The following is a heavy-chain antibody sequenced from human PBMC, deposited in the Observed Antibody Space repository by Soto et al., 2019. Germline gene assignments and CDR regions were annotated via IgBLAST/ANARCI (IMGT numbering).Heavy chain of an antibody. CDR2: ISSSSSYI. D-gene: IGHD3-22*01. J-gene: IGHJ4*02. CDR3: ARGLYYYDSSGYYGN. CDR1: GFTFSSYS. Sequence: PGGSLRRSCAASGFTFSSYSMNWVRQAPGKGLEWVSSISSSSSYIYYADSVKGRFTISRDNAKNSLYLQMNSLRAEDTAVYYCARGLYYYDSSGYYGNWGQGTLVTVSS. V-gene: IGHV3-21*01.